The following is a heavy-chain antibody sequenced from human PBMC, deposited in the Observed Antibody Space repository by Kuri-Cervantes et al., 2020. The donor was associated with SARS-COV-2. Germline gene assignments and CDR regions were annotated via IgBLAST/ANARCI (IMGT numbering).Heavy chain of an antibody. CDR2: ISSSSSYI. D-gene: IGHD4-11*01. CDR1: GFTFSSYE. Sequence: GESLKISCAASGFTFSSYEMNWVRQAPGKGLEWVSYISSSSSYIYYADSMRGRFTISRDNAKNSLYLQMNSLRAEDTAVYYCAREDGKALQDPRLWDYWGQGTLVTVSS. CDR3: AREDGKALQDPRLWDY. J-gene: IGHJ4*02. V-gene: IGHV3-21*05.